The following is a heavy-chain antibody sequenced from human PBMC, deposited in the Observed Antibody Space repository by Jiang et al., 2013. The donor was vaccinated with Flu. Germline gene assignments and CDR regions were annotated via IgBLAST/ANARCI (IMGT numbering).Heavy chain of an antibody. CDR3: ARDAELDV. V-gene: IGHV3-48*01. CDR1: GFTFSTNS. J-gene: IGHJ6*02. D-gene: IGHD3-10*01. CDR2: ITRSSNAI. Sequence: QLVESGGGLVQPGGSLRLSCAASGFTFSTNSMNWVRQAPGKGLEWVSYITRSSNAIYYADSVKGRFTISRDNARNSLYLHMNSLRADDTAVYYCARDAELDVWGQGTTVTVSS.